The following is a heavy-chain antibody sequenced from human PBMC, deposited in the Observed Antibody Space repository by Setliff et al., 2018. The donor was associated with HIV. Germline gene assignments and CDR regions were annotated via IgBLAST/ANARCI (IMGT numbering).Heavy chain of an antibody. V-gene: IGHV3-23*01. Sequence: GGSLRLSCAASGFTFSSYAMSWVRQAPGKGLEWVSAISGSGGSTYYADSVKGRFTISRDNAANSLYLQMNSLRVEDTAIYFCARYFYASSSSAIDAWGQGTPVTVSS. CDR1: GFTFSSYA. D-gene: IGHD3-16*01. CDR2: ISGSGGST. J-gene: IGHJ5*02. CDR3: ARYFYASSSSAIDA.